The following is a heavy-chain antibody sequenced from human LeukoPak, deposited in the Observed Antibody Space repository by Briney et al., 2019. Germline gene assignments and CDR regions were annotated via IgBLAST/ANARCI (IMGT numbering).Heavy chain of an antibody. V-gene: IGHV3-15*01. J-gene: IGHJ4*02. Sequence: GGSLRLSCAASGFTFSNAWMSWVRQAPGKGLEWVGRIKSKTDGGTTDYAAPVKGRFTISRDDSKNTLYLQMNSLKTEDTAVYYCTTAKEQWLVPFDYWGQGTLVTVSS. CDR2: IKSKTDGGTT. D-gene: IGHD6-19*01. CDR1: GFTFSNAW. CDR3: TTAKEQWLVPFDY.